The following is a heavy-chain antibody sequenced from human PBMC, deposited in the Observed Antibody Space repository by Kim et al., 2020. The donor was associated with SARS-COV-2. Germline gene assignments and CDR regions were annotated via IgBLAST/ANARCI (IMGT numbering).Heavy chain of an antibody. J-gene: IGHJ5*02. Sequence: SETLSLTCGVSGGSIRSTNWWNWVRQPPGKGLQWIGEVYHSGVTDYNPSLKSRVTISVDKSRNQFSLMLRSVTAADTAVYYCARRSVDAGSFSFDPWGQGTLVTVSS. CDR3: ARRSVDAGSFSFDP. CDR2: VYHSGVT. CDR1: GGSIRSTNW. D-gene: IGHD2-2*01. V-gene: IGHV4-4*02.